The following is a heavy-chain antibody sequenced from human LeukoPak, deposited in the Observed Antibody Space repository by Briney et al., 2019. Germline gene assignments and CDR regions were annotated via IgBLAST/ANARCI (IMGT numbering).Heavy chain of an antibody. CDR2: ISYDGSNK. Sequence: GGSLRLSCAASGFSLSRYGMHWVRQAPGKGLEWVAFISYDGSNKYYADSVKGRFTISRDNSKNTLYLQMNSLRAEDTAVYYCARGTYYYDSRSYSAGAFDIWGQGTMVTVSS. V-gene: IGHV3-30-3*01. CDR3: ARGTYYYDSRSYSAGAFDI. CDR1: GFSLSRYG. D-gene: IGHD3-22*01. J-gene: IGHJ3*02.